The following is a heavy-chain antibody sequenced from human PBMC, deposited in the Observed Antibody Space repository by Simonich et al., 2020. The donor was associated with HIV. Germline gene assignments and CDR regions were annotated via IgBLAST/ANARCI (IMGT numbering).Heavy chain of an antibody. CDR3: ARDGRKGSSTSCSDY. CDR1: GGSFSGYY. CDR2: INHSGST. J-gene: IGHJ4*02. D-gene: IGHD2-2*01. V-gene: IGHV4-34*01. Sequence: QVQLQQWGAGLLKPSETLSLTCAVYGGSFSGYYWSWIRQPPGKGLGWIGEINHSGSTNYNPSLKSRVTISVDTSKNQFSLKLSSVTAADTAVYYCARDGRKGSSTSCSDYWGQGTLVTVSS.